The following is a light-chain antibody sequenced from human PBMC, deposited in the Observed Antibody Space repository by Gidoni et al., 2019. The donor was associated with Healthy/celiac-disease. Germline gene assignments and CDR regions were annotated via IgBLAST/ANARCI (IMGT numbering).Light chain of an antibody. J-gene: IGLJ2*01. CDR1: NIGSKS. CDR2: DYS. CDR3: QVWDSSSDNVV. Sequence: SYVLTQPPSVSVAPGKTARITCGGNNIGSKSVHWYQQKPGQAPVLVVYDYSDRPSGIPERFSGSNSGNTATLTISRVEARDEADYYCQVWDSSSDNVVFGGGTKLTVL. V-gene: IGLV3-21*03.